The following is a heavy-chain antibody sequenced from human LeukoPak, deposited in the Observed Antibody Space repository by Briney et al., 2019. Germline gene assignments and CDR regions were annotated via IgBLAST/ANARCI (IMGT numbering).Heavy chain of an antibody. CDR2: IYSSCDT. D-gene: IGHD4-17*01. CDR1: GFTVNSHY. CDR3: ARDNTLFDGDYGDYAGDVYYYYGMDV. Sequence: PWGSPRLFFSASGFTVNSHYISWVRQGSGEGLEWVSIIYSSCDTYYADSVKGRFSISRDNSKNTLYLQMKSLRAEDTAVYYCARDNTLFDGDYGDYAGDVYYYYGMDVWGQGTTVTVSS. J-gene: IGHJ6*02. V-gene: IGHV3-53*01.